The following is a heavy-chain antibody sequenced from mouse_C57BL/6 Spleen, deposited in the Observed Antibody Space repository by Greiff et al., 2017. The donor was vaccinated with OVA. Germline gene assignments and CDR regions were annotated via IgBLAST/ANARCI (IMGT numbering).Heavy chain of an antibody. CDR1: GFTFSDYY. CDR2: INYDGSST. CDR3: ARESLLLRSLDV. Sequence: EVQVVESEGGLVQPGSSMKLSCTASGFTFSDYYMAWVRQVPEKGLEWVANINYDGSSTYYLDSLKSRFIISRDNAKNILYLQMSSLKSEDTATYYCARESLLLRSLDVWGTGTTVTVSS. V-gene: IGHV5-16*01. J-gene: IGHJ1*03. D-gene: IGHD1-1*01.